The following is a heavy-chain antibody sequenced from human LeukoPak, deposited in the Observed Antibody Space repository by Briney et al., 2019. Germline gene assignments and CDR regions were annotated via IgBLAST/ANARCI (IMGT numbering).Heavy chain of an antibody. V-gene: IGHV1-69*13. J-gene: IGHJ3*02. D-gene: IGHD6-19*01. CDR2: TIPIFGTA. Sequence: SVKVSCTASGGSFRIYAINWVRQAPGQGLEWMGTTIPIFGTANYAQKFQGRVTITADESTSTAYMELSSLRSEDTAVYYCAREGSSSAWWRAFDIWGQGTMVTVSS. CDR3: AREGSSSAWWRAFDI. CDR1: GGSFRIYA.